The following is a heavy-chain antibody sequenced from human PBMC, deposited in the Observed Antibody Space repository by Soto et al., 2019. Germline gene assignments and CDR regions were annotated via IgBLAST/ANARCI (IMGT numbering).Heavy chain of an antibody. CDR3: ARGDSVLRFSQLVIRGYYGMDV. V-gene: IGHV1-69*01. Sequence: QVQLVQSGAEVKKPGSSVKVSCKASGGTFSSYAISWVRQAPGQGLEWMGGIIPICGTANYVQKFQGRVTIPAEESKRQAYMEQSSLRSEDTAVYYCARGDSVLRFSQLVIRGYYGMDVWGQGTTVTASS. J-gene: IGHJ6*02. CDR2: IIPICGTA. D-gene: IGHD3-3*01. CDR1: GGTFSSYA.